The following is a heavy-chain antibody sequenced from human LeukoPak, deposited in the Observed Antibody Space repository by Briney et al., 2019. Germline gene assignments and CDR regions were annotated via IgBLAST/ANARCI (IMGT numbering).Heavy chain of an antibody. CDR2: INHSGST. D-gene: IGHD3-10*01. Sequence: NPSETLSLTCAVYGGSFSGYYWSWIRQPPGKGLEWIGEINHSGSTNYNPSLKSRVTISVDTSKNQFSLKLSSVTAADTAVYYCARVVLLWFGELLTGWFDPWGQGTLVTVSS. CDR3: ARVVLLWFGELLTGWFDP. J-gene: IGHJ5*02. CDR1: GGSFSGYY. V-gene: IGHV4-34*01.